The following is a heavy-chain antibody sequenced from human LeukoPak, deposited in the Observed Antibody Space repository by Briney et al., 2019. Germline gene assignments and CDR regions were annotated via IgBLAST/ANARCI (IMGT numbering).Heavy chain of an antibody. CDR2: ISYDGSNK. J-gene: IGHJ4*02. CDR1: AFTFSSYA. V-gene: IGHV3-30-3*01. D-gene: IGHD6-6*01. CDR3: ARDYVAARTFDY. Sequence: GGSLRLSCTGSAFTFSSYAMHWVRQAPGKGLERVAVISYDGSNKYYADSVKGRFTISRDNSKNTLYLQMNSLRAEDTAVYYCARDYVAARTFDYWGQGTLVTVSS.